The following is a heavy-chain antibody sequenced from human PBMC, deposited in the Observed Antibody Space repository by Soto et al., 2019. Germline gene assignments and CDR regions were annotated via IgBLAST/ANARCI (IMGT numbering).Heavy chain of an antibody. CDR3: ARTLYGDNVDY. CDR1: GYTFTSYG. V-gene: IGHV1-18*01. Sequence: ASVKVSCQASGYTFTSYGISWVRQAPGQGLEWMGWISAYNGNTNYAQKLQGRVTMTTDTSTSTAYMELSSLRSEDTAVYYCARTLYGDNVDYWGQGTLVTVSS. CDR2: ISAYNGNT. J-gene: IGHJ4*02. D-gene: IGHD4-17*01.